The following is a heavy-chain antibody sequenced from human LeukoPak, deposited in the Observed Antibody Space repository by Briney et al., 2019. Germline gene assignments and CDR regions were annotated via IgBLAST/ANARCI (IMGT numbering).Heavy chain of an antibody. D-gene: IGHD3-10*01. CDR2: ISDSAGTT. V-gene: IGHV3-23*01. CDR1: GFTFSRYD. Sequence: GGSLRLSCTASGFTFSRYDMSWVRQAPGKGLEWVSGISDSAGTTYYADSVKGRFSISRDNSKNTLNLQMNSLRAEDTAVYYCAKSYYYGSGGYSLTAFDIWGQGTMVTVSS. J-gene: IGHJ3*02. CDR3: AKSYYYGSGGYSLTAFDI.